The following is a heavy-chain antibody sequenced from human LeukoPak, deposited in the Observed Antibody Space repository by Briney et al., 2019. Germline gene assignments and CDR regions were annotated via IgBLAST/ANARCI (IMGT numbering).Heavy chain of an antibody. Sequence: ASVKVSCKAFGYSLTDFYMHWVRQAPGQGLQWMGWINPKTGATNYAQEFQSWVTMTRDPSINTAYMELASLSSADTAVYYCARGWTDDTGYWGQGTLVTVSS. D-gene: IGHD1-1*01. V-gene: IGHV1-2*04. CDR2: INPKTGAT. J-gene: IGHJ4*02. CDR3: ARGWTDDTGY. CDR1: GYSLTDFY.